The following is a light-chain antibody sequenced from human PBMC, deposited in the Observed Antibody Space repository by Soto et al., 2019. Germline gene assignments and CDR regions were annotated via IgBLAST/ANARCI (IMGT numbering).Light chain of an antibody. V-gene: IGLV2-14*01. CDR1: SSDAGGYNY. Sequence: QSALTQPASVSGSPGQSITISCTGTSSDAGGYNYVSWYQQHPGKAPKLMIYDVSHRPSGVSNRFSGSKSGNTASLTISGLQAEDEADYYCSSYTSSSTLYVFGTGTKLTVL. CDR2: DVS. J-gene: IGLJ1*01. CDR3: SSYTSSSTLYV.